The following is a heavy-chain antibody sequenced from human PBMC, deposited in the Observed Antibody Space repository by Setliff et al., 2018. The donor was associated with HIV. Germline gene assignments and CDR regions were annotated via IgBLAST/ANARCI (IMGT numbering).Heavy chain of an antibody. J-gene: IGHJ6*04. CDR1: GYSFTNYW. V-gene: IGHV5-51*01. Sequence: GESLKISCKGSGYSFTNYWIAWLRQMPGKGLEWMGIIYPGDSDTRYSPSFQGQVTISADKSINTAYLQWRSVRASDTAMYYCARRYTSSWYYMDVWGKGTTVTVSS. D-gene: IGHD6-13*01. CDR2: IYPGDSDT. CDR3: ARRYTSSWYYMDV.